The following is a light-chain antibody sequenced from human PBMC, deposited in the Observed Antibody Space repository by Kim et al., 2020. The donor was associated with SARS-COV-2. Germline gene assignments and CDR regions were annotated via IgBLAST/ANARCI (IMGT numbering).Light chain of an antibody. CDR3: QSFDNSLRSYV. CDR2: SNN. Sequence: RVLFSCTGISSNIGAGYDVHWCQQRPVSAPKFLVYSNNNRPSGVPDRFSTSKSGTSAYLAITGLQAEDEADYYCQSFDNSLRSYVFGTGTKVTVL. J-gene: IGLJ1*01. V-gene: IGLV1-40*01. CDR1: SSNIGAGYD.